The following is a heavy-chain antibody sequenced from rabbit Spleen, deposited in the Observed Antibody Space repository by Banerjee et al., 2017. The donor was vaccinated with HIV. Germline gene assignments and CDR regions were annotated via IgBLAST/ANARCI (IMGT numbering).Heavy chain of an antibody. V-gene: IGHV1S45*01. CDR2: IYAGSSGST. CDR3: ARDLAGVIGWNFNL. D-gene: IGHD4-1*01. CDR1: GFSFSSGYD. J-gene: IGHJ4*01. Sequence: QEQLEESAGGLVQPGGSLTLTCTASGFSFSSGYDMCWVRQAPGKGLEWIACIYAGSSGSTYYASWAKGRFTISKTSSTTVTVQMTSLTAADTATYFCARDLAGVIGWNFNLWGQGTLVTVS.